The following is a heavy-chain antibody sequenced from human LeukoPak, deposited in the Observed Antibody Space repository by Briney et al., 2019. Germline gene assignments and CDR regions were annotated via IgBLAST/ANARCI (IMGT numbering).Heavy chain of an antibody. CDR2: FDPEDGET. D-gene: IGHD6-19*01. CDR1: GYTLTQLS. V-gene: IGHV1-24*01. Sequence: ASVKVSCKVSGYTLTQLSMHWVRQAPGKGLEWMGGFDPEDGETIYAQKFQGRVTMPEDTSTDTAYMELSSLRSEDTAVYYCATPPLRWLVKGGYYFDYWGQGTLVTVSS. CDR3: ATPPLRWLVKGGYYFDY. J-gene: IGHJ4*02.